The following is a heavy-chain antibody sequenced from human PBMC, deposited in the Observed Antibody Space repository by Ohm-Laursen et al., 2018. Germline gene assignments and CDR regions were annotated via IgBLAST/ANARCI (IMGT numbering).Heavy chain of an antibody. CDR3: ARHAAYCGGDCYSRWFDP. V-gene: IGHV4-4*07. J-gene: IGHJ5*02. Sequence: GTLSLTCNVSGGSISNYYWSWIRQPAGKGLEWVGRMYSSGSTNYNPSLKSRVTISVDTSTNQFSLKLSSVTAADTAVYYCARHAAYCGGDCYSRWFDPWGQGTLVTVSS. CDR2: MYSSGST. CDR1: GGSISNYY. D-gene: IGHD2-21*02.